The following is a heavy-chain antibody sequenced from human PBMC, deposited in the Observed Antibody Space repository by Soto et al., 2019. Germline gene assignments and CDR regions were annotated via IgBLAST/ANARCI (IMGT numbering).Heavy chain of an antibody. D-gene: IGHD6-19*01. CDR2: ISYDGSNK. CDR1: GFTFSSYA. CDR3: ATPDEQWLVPRY. Sequence: QVQLVESGGGVVQPGRSLRLSCAASGFTFSSYAMHWVRQAPGKGLEWVAVISYDGSNKYYADSVKGRFTISRDNSKNTLYLQMNSLRAEDTAVYYCATPDEQWLVPRYRGQGTLVTVSS. J-gene: IGHJ4*02. V-gene: IGHV3-30-3*01.